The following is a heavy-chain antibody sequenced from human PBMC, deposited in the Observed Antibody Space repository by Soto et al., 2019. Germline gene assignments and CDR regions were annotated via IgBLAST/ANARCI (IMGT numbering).Heavy chain of an antibody. V-gene: IGHV3-9*01. CDR3: AKDIGYCSGGSCYGLLFDI. CDR1: GFTFDDYA. D-gene: IGHD2-15*01. Sequence: GGSLRLSCAASGFTFDDYAMHWVRQAPGKGLEWVSGISWNSGSIGYADSVKGRFTISRDNAKNSLYLQMNSLRAEDTALYYCAKDIGYCSGGSCYGLLFDIWGQGTMVTVSS. J-gene: IGHJ3*02. CDR2: ISWNSGSI.